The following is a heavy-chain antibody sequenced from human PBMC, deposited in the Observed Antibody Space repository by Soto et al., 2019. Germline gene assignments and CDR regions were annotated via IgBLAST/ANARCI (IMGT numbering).Heavy chain of an antibody. V-gene: IGHV1-69*01. J-gene: IGHJ4*02. CDR2: IIPIFGTA. CDR1: GGTFSSYA. D-gene: IGHD3-10*01. CDR3: ARALWSRGAGY. Sequence: QVQLVQSGAEVKKPGSSVKVSCKASGGTFSSYAISWVRQAPGQGLEWMGGIIPIFGTANYAQKFQGRVTITADESTSTAYRELSSLRSEDTAVDYRARALWSRGAGYWGQGTLVTVSS.